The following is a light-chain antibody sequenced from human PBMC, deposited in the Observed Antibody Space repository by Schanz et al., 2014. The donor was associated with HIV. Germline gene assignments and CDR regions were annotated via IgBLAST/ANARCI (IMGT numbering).Light chain of an antibody. CDR1: QSVSSSY. CDR3: QQYHLSPVT. J-gene: IGKJ5*01. CDR2: GAS. Sequence: EIVLTQSPGTLSLSPGERATLSCRTSQSVSSSYLAWYQQKPGQAPRLLIYGASSRATGIPDRFSGSGSGTQFSLTINSLQSEDFAVYFCQQYHLSPVTFGQGTRLETK. V-gene: IGKV3-20*01.